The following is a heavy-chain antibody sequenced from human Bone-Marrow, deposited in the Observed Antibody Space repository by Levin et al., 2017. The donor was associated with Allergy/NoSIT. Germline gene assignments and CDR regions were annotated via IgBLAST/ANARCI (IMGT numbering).Heavy chain of an antibody. CDR1: GFTFRNYA. CDR3: AKDTYACSGGSCYFFDY. J-gene: IGHJ4*02. V-gene: IGHV3-30*18. Sequence: GGSLRLSCAVSGFTFRNYAMHWVRQAPGRGLEWVAFISLDGNTQYYADSVKGRFTVSRDNSNNTLHLQMNSLRVEDTAIYYCAKDTYACSGGSCYFFDYWGQGALVTVSS. D-gene: IGHD2-15*01. CDR2: ISLDGNTQ.